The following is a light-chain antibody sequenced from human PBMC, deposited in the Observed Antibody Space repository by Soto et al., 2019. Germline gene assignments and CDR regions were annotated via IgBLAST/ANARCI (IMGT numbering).Light chain of an antibody. J-gene: IGKJ4*01. Sequence: DIVMTQSPATLSVAPGERVTFSCRASQDVSRKLAWYQHKPGQAPRLLISGVSTGATGIPARFSGSGSGTEFTLTISSLQSEDCAIYYCQQYHTWPITFGGGTKVEIK. V-gene: IGKV3-15*01. CDR2: GVS. CDR1: QDVSRK. CDR3: QQYHTWPIT.